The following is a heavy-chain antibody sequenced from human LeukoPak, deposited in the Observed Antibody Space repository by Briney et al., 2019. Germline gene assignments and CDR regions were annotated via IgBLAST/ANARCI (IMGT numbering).Heavy chain of an antibody. D-gene: IGHD6-13*01. Sequence: SETLSLTCAVYGGAFSDYYWSWSRQPPGKGLEWIGEINHSGSSNYNPSLKSRVTISVDTSKNQFSLRLSSVTAADTAVYYCARGVSLSAGYSSSWRRRPYYYYMDVWGKGTTVTVSS. V-gene: IGHV4-34*01. CDR3: ARGVSLSAGYSSSWRRRPYYYYMDV. J-gene: IGHJ6*03. CDR1: GGAFSDYY. CDR2: INHSGSS.